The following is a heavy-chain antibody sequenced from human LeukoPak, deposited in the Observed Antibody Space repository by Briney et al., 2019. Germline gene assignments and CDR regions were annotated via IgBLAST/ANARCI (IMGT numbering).Heavy chain of an antibody. D-gene: IGHD3-9*01. CDR3: ARDQYFDWPLYYFYD. CDR1: GFTFSSYW. Sequence: GGSLRLSCAASGFTFSSYWMHWVRQAPGKGLVWVSRINSDGSSTSYADSVKGRFTISRDNAKNTLYLQMNSLRAEDTAVYYCARDQYFDWPLYYFYDAGQGRLVTVSS. CDR2: INSDGSST. V-gene: IGHV3-74*01. J-gene: IGHJ4*02.